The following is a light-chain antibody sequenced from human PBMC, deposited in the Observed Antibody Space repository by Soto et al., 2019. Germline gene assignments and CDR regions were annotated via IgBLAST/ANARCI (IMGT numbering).Light chain of an antibody. V-gene: IGKV3-20*01. CDR1: QSLSSN. CDR3: QQYGSSPPIT. CDR2: GAS. Sequence: EIVMTQSPATLSVSPGERATLSCRASQSLSSNLAWYQQKPGQAPRLLIYGASSRATGTPDRFSGSGSGTDFTLTISRLEPEDFAVYYCQQYGSSPPITFGQGTRLEIK. J-gene: IGKJ5*01.